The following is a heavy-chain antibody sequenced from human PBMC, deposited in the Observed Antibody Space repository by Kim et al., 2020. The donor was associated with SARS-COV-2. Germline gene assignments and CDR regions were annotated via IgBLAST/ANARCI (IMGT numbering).Heavy chain of an antibody. CDR3: ARAHRGYYYFYGMDV. CDR2: IKEDGSEK. V-gene: IGHV3-7*03. J-gene: IGHJ6*02. Sequence: GGSLRLSCAASGFSFSSYWMTWVRQVPGKGLEWVANIKEDGSEKDYVDSAKGRFTISRDNAKHSLFLQMNSLRADDTAVYFCARAHRGYYYFYGMDVWG. CDR1: GFSFSSYW. D-gene: IGHD2-15*01.